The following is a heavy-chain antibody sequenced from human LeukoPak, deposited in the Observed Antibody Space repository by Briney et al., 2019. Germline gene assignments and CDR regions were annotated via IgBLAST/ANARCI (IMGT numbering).Heavy chain of an antibody. V-gene: IGHV3-74*03. CDR2: INSDGSSI. J-gene: IGHJ4*02. CDR3: GRGSGVAYY. CDR1: GFTFSRYW. D-gene: IGHD7-27*01. Sequence: GGSLRLSCVASGFTFSRYWMHWVRQAPGKGLVWVSRINSDGSSITYADSVKGRFTISRDNAKNTLYLQMTSLRVEDTAVYYCGRGSGVAYYWGQGALVTVSS.